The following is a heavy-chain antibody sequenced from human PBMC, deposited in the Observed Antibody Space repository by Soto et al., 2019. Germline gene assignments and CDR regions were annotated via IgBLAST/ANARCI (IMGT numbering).Heavy chain of an antibody. CDR1: GGSISSYY. V-gene: IGHV4-59*01. CDR3: ARALRDYFDY. J-gene: IGHJ4*02. Sequence: ETLSLTCTVSGGSISSYYWSWIRQPPGKGLEWIGYIYYSGSTNYNPSLKSRVTISVDTSKNQFSLKLSSVTAADTAVYYCARALRDYFDYWGQGTLVTVSS. CDR2: IYYSGST.